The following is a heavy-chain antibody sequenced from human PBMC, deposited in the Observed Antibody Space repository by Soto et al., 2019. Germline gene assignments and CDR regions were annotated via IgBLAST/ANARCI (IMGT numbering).Heavy chain of an antibody. V-gene: IGHV3-30*03. CDR2: ISFDGSKR. CDR1: GFNFSNFG. Sequence: QVELVASGGGVVQPEGSLRLSCAASGFNFSNFGMHWVRQAPGKGLEWVAVISFDGSKRLHAVSVRDRFSISRDQSNNQVHLQMNSLKPDDTAVYFCATSVKTGSPSTLDYWGQGALVIVSA. J-gene: IGHJ4*02. CDR3: ATSVKTGSPSTLDY. D-gene: IGHD1-26*01.